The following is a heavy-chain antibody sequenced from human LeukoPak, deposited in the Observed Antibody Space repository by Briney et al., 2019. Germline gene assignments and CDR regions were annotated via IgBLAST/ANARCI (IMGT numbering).Heavy chain of an antibody. D-gene: IGHD1-7*01. Sequence: SETLSLTCAVSGGSISSTSYSWAWIRQPPGKGLEWIGNIFYRGSTYYTPSLKSRVTISVDTSKNQFSLRLSSVTAADTAVYYCARRVRNYVRSGDWFDPWGQGTLVTVSS. CDR3: ARRVRNYVRSGDWFDP. CDR2: IFYRGST. J-gene: IGHJ5*02. V-gene: IGHV4-39*01. CDR1: GGSISSTSYS.